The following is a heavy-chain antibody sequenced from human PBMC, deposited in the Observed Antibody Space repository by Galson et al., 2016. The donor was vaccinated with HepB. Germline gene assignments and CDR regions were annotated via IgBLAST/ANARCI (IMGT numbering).Heavy chain of an antibody. CDR3: ARERWGITMVRGNGMDV. J-gene: IGHJ6*02. CDR2: IWFDGSNK. V-gene: IGHV3-33*01. D-gene: IGHD3-10*01. Sequence: SLRLSCAASGFRFSNYGMHWVRQAPGKGLEWVAVIWFDGSNKYYADSVKGGFTISRDNSKNTLFLQMNSLRAEDTAVYYCARERWGITMVRGNGMDVWGQGTTVTVSS. CDR1: GFRFSNYG.